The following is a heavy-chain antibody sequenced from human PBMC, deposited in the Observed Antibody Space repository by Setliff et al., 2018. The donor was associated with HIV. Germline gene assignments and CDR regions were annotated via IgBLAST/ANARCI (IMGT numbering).Heavy chain of an antibody. Sequence: SVKVSCKTPGYTFRIYGIIWGRQAPGQGLEWMGGSIPVLGTTNYAQKFQGRVTITADESTSTAYMELSSLRSEDTAVYYCARGGVYYYDSSGWSMDYWGQGTLFTVSS. D-gene: IGHD3-22*01. CDR2: SIPVLGTT. V-gene: IGHV1-69*01. CDR3: ARGGVYYYDSSGWSMDY. CDR1: GYTFRIYG. J-gene: IGHJ4*02.